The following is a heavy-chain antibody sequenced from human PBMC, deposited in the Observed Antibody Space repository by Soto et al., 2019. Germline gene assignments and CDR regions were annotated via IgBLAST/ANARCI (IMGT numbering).Heavy chain of an antibody. Sequence: PSEPLSLTCAVSGSSISRRNCWGWIRQPPGKGLEWIGYIYYSGTTSYNPSLKSRVTMSVDTSKNQFSLKLSAVTAADTAVYYCARHPTGLWFGDGPDDWGQGTLVTVS. CDR3: ARHPTGLWFGDGPDD. V-gene: IGHV4-28*01. CDR1: GSSISRRNC. J-gene: IGHJ4*02. CDR2: IYYSGTT. D-gene: IGHD3-10*01.